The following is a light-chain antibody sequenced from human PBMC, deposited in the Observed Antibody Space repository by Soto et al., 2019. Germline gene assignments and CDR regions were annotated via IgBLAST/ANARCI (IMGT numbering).Light chain of an antibody. V-gene: IGLV1-40*01. CDR2: GNS. CDR3: QSYDSSLSVV. J-gene: IGLJ2*01. Sequence: QSVLTQPPSVSGAPGQRVTISCTGSSSNIGAGYDVHWYQQFPGTAPKLLIYGNSNRPSGVPDRFSGSKSGTSASLAITGLQAEDEADYYCQSYDSSLSVVFGGGIKLTVL. CDR1: SSNIGAGYD.